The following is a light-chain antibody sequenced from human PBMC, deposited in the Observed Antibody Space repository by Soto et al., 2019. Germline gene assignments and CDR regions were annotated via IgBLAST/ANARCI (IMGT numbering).Light chain of an antibody. CDR3: QQYNNWPPIT. J-gene: IGKJ5*01. V-gene: IGKV3-15*01. CDR1: QSVSSN. Sequence: EMVMTQSPATLSVSPGERANLSCRASQSVSSNLAWYQQKPGQAPRLLIYGASTRATGIPARFSGSGSGTAFTLTISSLQSEDFAVYYCQQYNNWPPITFGQGTRLEIK. CDR2: GAS.